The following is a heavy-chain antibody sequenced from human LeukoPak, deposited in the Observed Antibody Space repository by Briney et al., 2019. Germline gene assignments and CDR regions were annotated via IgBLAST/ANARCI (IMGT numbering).Heavy chain of an antibody. D-gene: IGHD4-17*01. CDR1: VFTFNNYN. CDR3: ARDPYNGYYGDDYYYYMDV. J-gene: IGHJ6*03. V-gene: IGHV3-21*01. Sequence: GGSLRLSCLASVFTFNNYNMSWLRQTPGKGLEWVSSITRDSIYTFYADSVRGRFTISIDNAKNLLSLQMNSLRAEDTAVYYCARDPYNGYYGDDYYYYMDVWGKGTTVTISS. CDR2: ITRDSIYT.